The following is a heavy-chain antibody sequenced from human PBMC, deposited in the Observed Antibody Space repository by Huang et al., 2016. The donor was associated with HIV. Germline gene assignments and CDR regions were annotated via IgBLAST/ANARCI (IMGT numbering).Heavy chain of an antibody. Sequence: QVQLQQWGAGLLKSSETLSLTCAVYGGSFNTFYWSWIRQPPTKGLEWLGEVHHSGRTNTNPSRKSRVTVSVDTSKNQVSLKVTSMTAAETATYYCARGVYHDSSTYWFFDLWGRGTLVTVSS. D-gene: IGHD3-22*01. CDR3: ARGVYHDSSTYWFFDL. V-gene: IGHV4-34*01. J-gene: IGHJ2*01. CDR2: VHHSGRT. CDR1: GGSFNTFY.